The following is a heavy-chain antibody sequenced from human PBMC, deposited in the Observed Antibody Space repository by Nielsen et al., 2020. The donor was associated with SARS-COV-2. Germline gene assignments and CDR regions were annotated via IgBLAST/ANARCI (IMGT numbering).Heavy chain of an antibody. CDR1: GGSISSSSYY. Sequence: SETLSLTCTVSGGSISSSSYYWGWIRQPPGKGLEWIGSIYYSGSTYYNPSLKSRVTISVDTSKNQFSLKLSSVTAADTAVYYCASGNTYYDFWSGGDAFDIWGQGTMVTVSS. D-gene: IGHD3-3*01. J-gene: IGHJ3*02. V-gene: IGHV4-39*07. CDR2: IYYSGST. CDR3: ASGNTYYDFWSGGDAFDI.